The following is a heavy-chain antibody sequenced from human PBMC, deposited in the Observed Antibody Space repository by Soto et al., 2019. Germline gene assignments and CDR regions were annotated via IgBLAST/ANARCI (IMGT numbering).Heavy chain of an antibody. V-gene: IGHV3-74*01. CDR2: INSAGSDI. Sequence: PGGSLRLSCEASGFTLNYYWMHWVRQAPGQGLVWVSRINSAGSDISYADSVKGRFTVSRDNARNTLYLQMNSVRAEGTAVYHWAKDCYVGNSGCSDYWGQGPLVTVPS. CDR1: GFTLNYYW. CDR3: AKDCYVGNSGCSDY. D-gene: IGHD2-15*01. J-gene: IGHJ4*02.